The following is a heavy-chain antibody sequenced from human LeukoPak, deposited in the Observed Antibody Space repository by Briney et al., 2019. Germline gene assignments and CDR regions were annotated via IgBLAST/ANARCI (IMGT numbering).Heavy chain of an antibody. CDR2: NSGSGGST. CDR3: AKGSAAAAGNWYFDL. J-gene: IGHJ2*01. Sequence: GGSLRLSCAASGFTFSSYAMSWVRQAPGKGLEWVSANSGSGGSTYYADSVKGRFTISRDNSKNTLYLQMNSLRAEDTAVYYCAKGSAAAAGNWYFDLWGRGTLVTVSS. D-gene: IGHD6-13*01. CDR1: GFTFSSYA. V-gene: IGHV3-23*01.